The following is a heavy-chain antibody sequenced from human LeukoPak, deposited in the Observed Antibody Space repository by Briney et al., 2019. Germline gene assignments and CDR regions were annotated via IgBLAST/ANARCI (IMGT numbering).Heavy chain of an antibody. CDR1: GGSISSNY. J-gene: IGHJ5*02. D-gene: IGHD6-13*01. Sequence: SETLSLTCTVSGGSISSNYWSWIRQPPGKGLEWIGYIYYSGTTNYNPSLKSRVTISVDTSKTQFSLKLSSVSAADTAVYYCARRTAAAGWFDPWGQGTLVTVSS. CDR2: IYYSGTT. V-gene: IGHV4-59*08. CDR3: ARRTAAAGWFDP.